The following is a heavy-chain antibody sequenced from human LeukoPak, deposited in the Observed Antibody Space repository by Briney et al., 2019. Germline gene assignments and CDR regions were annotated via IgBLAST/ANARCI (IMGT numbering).Heavy chain of an antibody. J-gene: IGHJ3*02. D-gene: IGHD1-26*01. Sequence: GASVKVSCKASGYTFTGYYMHWVRQAPGQGLEWMGIINPSGGSTSYAQKFQGRVTMTRDTSTSTVYMELSSLRSEDTAVYYCASRSGSYFSVGAFDIWGQGTMVTVSS. V-gene: IGHV1-46*01. CDR3: ASRSGSYFSVGAFDI. CDR2: INPSGGST. CDR1: GYTFTGYY.